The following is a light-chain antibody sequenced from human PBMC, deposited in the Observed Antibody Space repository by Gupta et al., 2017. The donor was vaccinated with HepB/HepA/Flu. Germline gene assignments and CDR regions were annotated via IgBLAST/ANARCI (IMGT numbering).Light chain of an antibody. CDR3: CSYAGRSTSLV. V-gene: IGLV2-23*02. Sequence: QSALPLPASASGSPGQSITISCTGTSSDVGSYNLVSWYQQHPGKAPKLMIYEVRERPSGVSNRFSGSKSGTTASLTISGLQAEDEADYYCCSYAGRSTSLVFGGGTKLTVL. CDR1: SSDVGSYNL. CDR2: EVR. J-gene: IGLJ3*02.